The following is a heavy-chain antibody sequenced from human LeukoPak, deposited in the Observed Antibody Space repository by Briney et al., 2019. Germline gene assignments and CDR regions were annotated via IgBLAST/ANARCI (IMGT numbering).Heavy chain of an antibody. J-gene: IGHJ4*02. Sequence: PGESLRLSCAASGFTFSNHAMSWVRQAPGKGLEWVSNIRASGGSTYYADSVKGRFTISRDNSKNTLYLQMNSLRAEDTAVYYCARGRGWGGGIDYWGQGTLVTVSS. CDR1: GFTFSNHA. CDR2: IRASGGST. V-gene: IGHV3-23*01. D-gene: IGHD6-19*01. CDR3: ARGRGWGGGIDY.